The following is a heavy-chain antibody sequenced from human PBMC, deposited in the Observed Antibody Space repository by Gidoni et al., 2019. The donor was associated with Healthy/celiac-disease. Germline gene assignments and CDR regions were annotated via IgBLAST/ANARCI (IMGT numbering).Heavy chain of an antibody. CDR1: GGTFSSYA. CDR2: IIPIFGTA. Sequence: QVQLVQSGAEVKKPGSSVKVSCKASGGTFSSYAISWVRQAPGQGLEWMGGIIPIFGTANHAQKFQGRVTITADESTSTAYMELSSLRSEDTAVYYCASHEYYYDSSGYPFDYWGQGTLVTVSS. D-gene: IGHD3-22*01. J-gene: IGHJ4*02. CDR3: ASHEYYYDSSGYPFDY. V-gene: IGHV1-69*01.